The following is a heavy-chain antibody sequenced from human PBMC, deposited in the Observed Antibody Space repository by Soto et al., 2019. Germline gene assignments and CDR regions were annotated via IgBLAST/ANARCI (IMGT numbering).Heavy chain of an antibody. CDR2: ISGSGGST. CDR1: GFTFSSYA. Sequence: GGSLRPSCAASGFTFSSYAMSWVRQAPGKGLEWVSAISGSGGSTYYADSVKGRFTISRDNSKNTLYLQMNSLRAEDTAVYYCAAHPSSGWSHYYYYMDVWGKGTTVTVSS. V-gene: IGHV3-23*01. CDR3: AAHPSSGWSHYYYYMDV. D-gene: IGHD6-19*01. J-gene: IGHJ6*03.